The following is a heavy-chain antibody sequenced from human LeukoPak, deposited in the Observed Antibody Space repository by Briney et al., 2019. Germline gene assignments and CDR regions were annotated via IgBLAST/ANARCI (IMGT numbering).Heavy chain of an antibody. CDR3: ARAAVAGTEGPYFDY. CDR1: GGSFSSYG. D-gene: IGHD6-19*01. CDR2: IIPLLGTT. V-gene: IGHV1-69*04. J-gene: IGHJ4*02. Sequence: ASVKVSCKASGGSFSSYGFSWVRQAPGQGLEWMGRIIPLLGTTFYVQNFQGRLTITADKSTRTAYMELSSLRSDDTAVYYCARAAVAGTEGPYFDYWGQGSLVIVSS.